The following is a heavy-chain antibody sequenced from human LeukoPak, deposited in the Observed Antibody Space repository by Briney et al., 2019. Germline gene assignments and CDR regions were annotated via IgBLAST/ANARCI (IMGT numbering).Heavy chain of an antibody. Sequence: GGSLRLSCAASGFTFSNYWMSWVRQAPGKGLEWVANIKQDGSEKYYVDSVKGRFTTSRDNARNSLHLQMNSLRAEDTAVYYCSRWGTYRSSWLGAFDIWGQGTMVTVSS. CDR3: SRWGTYRSSWLGAFDI. V-gene: IGHV3-7*05. J-gene: IGHJ3*02. CDR2: IKQDGSEK. D-gene: IGHD6-13*01. CDR1: GFTFSNYW.